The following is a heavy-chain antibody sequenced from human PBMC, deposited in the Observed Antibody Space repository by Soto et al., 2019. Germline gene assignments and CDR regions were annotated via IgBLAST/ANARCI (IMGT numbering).Heavy chain of an antibody. CDR3: ARDTGYSYGLNDY. Sequence: GGSLRLSCAASGFTFSSYAMHWVRQAPGKGLEWVAVISYDGSNKYYADSVKGRFTISRDNSKNTLYLQMNSLRAEDTAVYYCARDTGYSYGLNDYWGQGTLVTVSS. CDR1: GFTFSSYA. J-gene: IGHJ4*02. V-gene: IGHV3-30-3*01. D-gene: IGHD5-18*01. CDR2: ISYDGSNK.